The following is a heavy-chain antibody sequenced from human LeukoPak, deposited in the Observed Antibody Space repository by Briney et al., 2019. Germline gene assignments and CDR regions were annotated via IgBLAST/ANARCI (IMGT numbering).Heavy chain of an antibody. Sequence: SETLSLTCTVSGGSISSYYWSWIRQPPGKGLEWIGYIYYSGSTNYNPSLKSRVTISVDTSKNQFSLKLSSVTAADTAVYYCAGVRSRGDAFDIWGQGTMVTVSS. CDR3: AGVRSRGDAFDI. CDR1: GGSISSYY. J-gene: IGHJ3*02. CDR2: IYYSGST. V-gene: IGHV4-59*01. D-gene: IGHD2-2*01.